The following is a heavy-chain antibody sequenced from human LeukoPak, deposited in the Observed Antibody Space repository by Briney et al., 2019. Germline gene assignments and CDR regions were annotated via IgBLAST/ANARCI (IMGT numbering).Heavy chain of an antibody. CDR2: IDSISSFI. J-gene: IGHJ4*02. Sequence: GGSLRLSCAASGFTFSNAWMNWVRQAPGKGLEWVSSIDSISSFISYRDSVKGRFTISRDNAKNSLYLQMNSLRAEDTAVYYCARDFSGGRGYWGQGTLVTVSS. V-gene: IGHV3-21*06. CDR1: GFTFSNAW. D-gene: IGHD6-19*01. CDR3: ARDFSGGRGY.